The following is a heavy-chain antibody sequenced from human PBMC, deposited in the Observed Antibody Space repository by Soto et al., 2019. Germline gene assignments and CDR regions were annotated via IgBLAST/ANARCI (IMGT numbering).Heavy chain of an antibody. J-gene: IGHJ4*02. Sequence: GGSLRLSCSASGFTVSMDYISLVLRAPGKGLEWVSVIYAAGSTYYADSVKGRFTISRDNSKNIVYLQMDSLRAEDTAVYYCARKAGPTQFYYDSWGQGIRVTVSS. CDR2: IYAAGST. CDR3: ARKAGPTQFYYDS. V-gene: IGHV3-53*01. D-gene: IGHD4-4*01. CDR1: GFTVSMDY.